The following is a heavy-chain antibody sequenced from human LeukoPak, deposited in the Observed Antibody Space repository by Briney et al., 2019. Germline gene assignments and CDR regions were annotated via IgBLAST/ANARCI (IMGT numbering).Heavy chain of an antibody. J-gene: IGHJ6*03. CDR1: GFIFSSYG. Sequence: PGGPLRLSCAASGFIFSSYGIHWVRQPPGKGLEWVAFIRYDGSNKYYADSVKGRFTISRDDSKSTVYLQMNSLRAEDTAIYYCAKEPGAGVPGYYMDVWGKGTTVTVSS. CDR3: AKEPGAGVPGYYMDV. D-gene: IGHD2-2*01. CDR2: IRYDGSNK. V-gene: IGHV3-30*02.